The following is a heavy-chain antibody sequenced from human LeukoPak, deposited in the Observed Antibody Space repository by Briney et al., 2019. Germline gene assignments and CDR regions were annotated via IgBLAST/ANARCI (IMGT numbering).Heavy chain of an antibody. Sequence: SETLSLTCTVSGGSISSYYWSWIRQPPGKGLEWIGYIYTSGSTNYNPSLKSRVTISVDTSKNQFSLKLSSVTAADTAVYYCARHHLAARGGDAFDIWGQGTMVTVYS. CDR3: ARHHLAARGGDAFDI. CDR1: GGSISSYY. J-gene: IGHJ3*02. CDR2: IYTSGST. D-gene: IGHD6-6*01. V-gene: IGHV4-4*09.